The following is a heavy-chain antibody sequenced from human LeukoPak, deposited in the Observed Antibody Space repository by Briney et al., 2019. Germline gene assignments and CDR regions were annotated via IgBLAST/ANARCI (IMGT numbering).Heavy chain of an antibody. D-gene: IGHD1-26*01. CDR2: ISGSGYYS. CDR1: EFTFDNYA. V-gene: IGHV3-23*01. Sequence: GSLALSCAASEFTFDNYAMSWVRQAPGKGLEWVSVISGSGYYSYYADSVKGRFTVSRDNSKTTLYLQMNSLRADDTAVYYCANGGPTGSNYFDFWGQGTLVTVSS. J-gene: IGHJ4*02. CDR3: ANGGPTGSNYFDF.